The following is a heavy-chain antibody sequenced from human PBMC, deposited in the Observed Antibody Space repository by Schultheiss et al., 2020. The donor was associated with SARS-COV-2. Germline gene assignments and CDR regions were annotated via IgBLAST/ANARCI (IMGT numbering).Heavy chain of an antibody. CDR3: ASGRAIAAAGDFDY. CDR1: GFTFSSFD. CDR2: ISHDETTK. Sequence: GESLKISCAASGFTFSSFDMYWVRQAPGKGLEWVAVISHDETTKYYADSVKGRFIISRDNSRNTLYLQMNSLRAEDTAVYYCASGRAIAAAGDFDYWGQGTLVTVSS. J-gene: IGHJ4*02. D-gene: IGHD6-13*01. V-gene: IGHV3-30*03.